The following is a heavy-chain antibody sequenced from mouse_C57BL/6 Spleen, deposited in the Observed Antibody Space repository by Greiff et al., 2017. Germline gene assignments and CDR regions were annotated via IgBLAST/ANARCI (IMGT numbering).Heavy chain of an antibody. V-gene: IGHV5-4*03. CDR2: ISDGGSYT. CDR3: ARSTMET. CDR1: GFTFSSYA. D-gene: IGHD2-13*01. Sequence: EVKLMESGGGLVKPGGSLKLSCAASGFTFSSYAMSWVRQTPEKRLEWVATISDGGSYTYYPDNVKGRFTISRDNAKNHLYLQMSHLKSEDTAMYYCARSTMETWGQGTLVTVSA. J-gene: IGHJ3*01.